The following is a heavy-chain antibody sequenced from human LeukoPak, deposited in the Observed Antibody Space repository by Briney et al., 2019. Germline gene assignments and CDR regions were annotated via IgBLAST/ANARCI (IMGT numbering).Heavy chain of an antibody. J-gene: IGHJ6*02. CDR2: IYYSGST. CDR1: GGSISSGGYY. V-gene: IGHV4-31*03. D-gene: IGHD6-19*01. Sequence: PSETLSLTCTVSGGSISSGGYYWSWIRQHPGKGLEWIGYIYYSGSTYYNPSLKSRVTISVDTSKNQFSLKLSSVTAADTAVYYCARDHGSGWYTLTYYYYGMDVWGQGTTVTVSS. CDR3: ARDHGSGWYTLTYYYYGMDV.